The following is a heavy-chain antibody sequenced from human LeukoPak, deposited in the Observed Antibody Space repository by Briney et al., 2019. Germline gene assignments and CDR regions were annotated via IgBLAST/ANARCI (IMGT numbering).Heavy chain of an antibody. Sequence: GASVKVSCKASGYTFTGYYMHWVRQAPGQGLEWMGWINPDSGGTNYAQKFQGRVTMTRDTSISTAYMELSRLRSDDTAVYYCVREKGLLWFGEHNWFDPWGQGTLVTVSS. CDR1: GYTFTGYY. CDR3: VREKGLLWFGEHNWFDP. CDR2: INPDSGGT. D-gene: IGHD3-10*01. V-gene: IGHV1-2*02. J-gene: IGHJ5*02.